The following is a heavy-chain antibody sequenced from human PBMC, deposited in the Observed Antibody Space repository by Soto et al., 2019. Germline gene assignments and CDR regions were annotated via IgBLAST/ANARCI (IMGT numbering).Heavy chain of an antibody. CDR3: GCSPLVAGHPSYYGMAV. J-gene: IGHJ6*02. CDR1: GYTFTGYY. CDR2: INPNSGST. V-gene: IGHV1-2*02. Sequence: ASMEVSCKASGYTFTGYYMHWVRQAPGQVLEWMGWINPNSGSTNYAQKFHGSVTMTRDTSISTAYMQLSRLRSDDTAVYYCGCSPLVAGHPSYYGMAVWGQGTTVPVSS. D-gene: IGHD6-19*01.